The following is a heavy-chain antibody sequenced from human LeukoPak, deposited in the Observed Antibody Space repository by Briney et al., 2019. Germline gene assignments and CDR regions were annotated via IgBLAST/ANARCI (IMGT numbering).Heavy chain of an antibody. CDR1: GYTFTVYY. J-gene: IGHJ5*02. Sequence: GASVKVSCKASGYTFTVYYMHWVRQAPGQGLEWMGWINPNSGGTNYAQKFQGRVTMTRDTSVSTAYMELNRLRSDDTGVYYGAKDTTMITYWFDPWGQGTLVTVSS. CDR3: AKDTTMITYWFDP. D-gene: IGHD5-18*01. CDR2: INPNSGGT. V-gene: IGHV1-2*02.